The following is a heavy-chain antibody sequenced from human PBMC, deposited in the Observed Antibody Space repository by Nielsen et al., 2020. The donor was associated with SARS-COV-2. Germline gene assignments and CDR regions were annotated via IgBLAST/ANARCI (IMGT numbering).Heavy chain of an antibody. CDR1: GGSISSYY. D-gene: IGHD6-13*01. V-gene: IGHV4-59*01. Sequence: SETLSLTCTVSGGSISSYYWSWIRQPPGKGLEWIGYIYYSGSTNYNPSLKSRVTISVDTSKNQFSLKLSSVTAADTAVYYCARSIAAAAWFDPWGQGTLVTV. CDR2: IYYSGST. J-gene: IGHJ5*02. CDR3: ARSIAAAAWFDP.